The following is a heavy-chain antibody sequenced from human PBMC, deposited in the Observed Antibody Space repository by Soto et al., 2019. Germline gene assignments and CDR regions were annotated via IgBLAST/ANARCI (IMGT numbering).Heavy chain of an antibody. Sequence: GGSLRLSFAASGFTFSSYSMNWVRQAQGKGLEWVSSISSSSSYIYYADSVKGRFTISRDNAKNSLYLQMNNLRAEDTAVYYCARPTTVTPTSSARYYYYGMDVWGQGTTVTVSS. V-gene: IGHV3-21*01. CDR2: ISSSSSYI. CDR3: ARPTTVTPTSSARYYYYGMDV. CDR1: GFTFSSYS. D-gene: IGHD4-4*01. J-gene: IGHJ6*02.